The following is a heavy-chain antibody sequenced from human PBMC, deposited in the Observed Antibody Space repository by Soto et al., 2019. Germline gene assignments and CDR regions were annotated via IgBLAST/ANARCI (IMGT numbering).Heavy chain of an antibody. CDR2: IYYSGST. CDR1: GGSISSSSYY. J-gene: IGHJ4*02. D-gene: IGHD6-6*01. CDR3: ASWALIADRGT. V-gene: IGHV4-39*01. Sequence: SETLSLTCTVSGGSISSSSYYWGWIRQPPGKGLEWIGSIYYSGSTYYNPSLKSRVTISVDTSKNQFSLKLSSVTAADTAVYYCASWALIADRGTWGQGTLVTVSS.